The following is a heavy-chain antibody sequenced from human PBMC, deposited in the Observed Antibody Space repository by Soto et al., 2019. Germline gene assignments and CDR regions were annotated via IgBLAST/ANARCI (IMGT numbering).Heavy chain of an antibody. J-gene: IGHJ4*02. V-gene: IGHV3-7*05. CDR3: TKDGT. CDR1: GGTFNWFW. CDR2: IKEDGSEM. Sequence: VQLVESGGGLVQPGGSLRLSCAASGGTFNWFWMGWVRQSPGKGLEWVANIKEDGSEMYYVDSVKGRFIISRDNAKNSLNLQMNSLRFEDTAVYYCTKDGTWGQGTPVIVSS.